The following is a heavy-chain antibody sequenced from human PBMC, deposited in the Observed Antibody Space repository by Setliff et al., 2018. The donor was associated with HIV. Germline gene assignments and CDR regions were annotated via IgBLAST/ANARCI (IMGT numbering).Heavy chain of an antibody. CDR1: RYTFSTYA. D-gene: IGHD3-16*01. CDR2: INAANGDT. J-gene: IGHJ4*02. Sequence: ASVKVSCKASRYTFSTYAFHWVRQAPGQRLEWMGWINAANGDTKYSQKFQGRVTMTKDTSTSTAYRELRSLSSDDTAVYYWARGGGDPGYWGQGTLVTVSS. V-gene: IGHV1-3*01. CDR3: ARGGGDPGY.